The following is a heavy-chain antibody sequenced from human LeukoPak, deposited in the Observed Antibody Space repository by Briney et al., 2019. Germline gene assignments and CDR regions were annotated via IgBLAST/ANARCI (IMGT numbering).Heavy chain of an antibody. J-gene: IGHJ4*02. CDR1: GYSFTSYG. V-gene: IGHV1-18*04. CDR3: ARENRYRCDY. CDR2: ISAYSGNT. Sequence: ASVKVSCKASGYSFTSYGFNWVRHAPGQGLEWMGWISAYSGNTNYSQKLQGRVTMTTDTSTSTAYMELRSLSSDDTAVYYCARENRYRCDYWGQGSLVTVSS. D-gene: IGHD1-26*01.